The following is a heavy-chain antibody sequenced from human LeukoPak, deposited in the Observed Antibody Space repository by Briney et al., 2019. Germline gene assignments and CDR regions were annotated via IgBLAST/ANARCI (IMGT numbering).Heavy chain of an antibody. J-gene: IGHJ4*02. Sequence: GGSLRLSCSASGFTFSSYALYWVRQAPGKGLEYASTIKSDGDTTYYADSVKGRFTISRDNSKNTLYLQMSSLRAEDTAVYYCVKGNGGSYDYWGQGTLVTVSS. CDR1: GFTFSSYA. CDR3: VKGNGGSYDY. V-gene: IGHV3-64D*06. CDR2: IKSDGDTT. D-gene: IGHD1-26*01.